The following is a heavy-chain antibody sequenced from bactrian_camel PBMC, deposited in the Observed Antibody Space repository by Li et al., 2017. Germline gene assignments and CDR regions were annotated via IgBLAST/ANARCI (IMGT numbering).Heavy chain of an antibody. J-gene: IGHJ6*01. CDR1: GHTDSIDSLIT. CDR3: AADLPPYGTSCPGSLGY. CDR2: IREDGWS. Sequence: VQLVESGGDSVQAGGTLRLSCVASGHTDSIDSLITMGWLRQAPGKEREGVAAIREDGWSAYGDSVKGRFTISYDGAKNTVYLQMNSLKPEDTAVYYCAADLPPYGTSCPGSLGYWGQGTQVTVS. D-gene: IGHD6*01. V-gene: IGHV3S53*01.